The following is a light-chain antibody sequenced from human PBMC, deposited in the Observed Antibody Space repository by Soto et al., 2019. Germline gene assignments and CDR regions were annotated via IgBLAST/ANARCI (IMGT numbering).Light chain of an antibody. CDR3: QQYGSSPLT. J-gene: IGKJ4*01. CDR2: GAS. Sequence: VMTQSPATLSVSPGERATLSCRASQSVSSGLAWYQQKPGQAPRLLIYGASTRATGIPARFSGSGSGTEFTLIISGLAPEDFAVYYCQQYGSSPLTFGGGTKVDIK. V-gene: IGKV3-15*01. CDR1: QSVSSG.